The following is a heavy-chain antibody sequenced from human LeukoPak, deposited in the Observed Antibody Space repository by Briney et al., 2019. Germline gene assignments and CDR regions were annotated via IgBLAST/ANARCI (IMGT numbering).Heavy chain of an antibody. CDR1: GFTFSSYS. J-gene: IGHJ4*02. D-gene: IGHD7-27*01. V-gene: IGHV3-21*01. Sequence: PGGSLRLSCAASGFTFSSYSMNWVRQAPGKGLEWVSSISSSSYIYYADSVKGRFTISRDNAKNSLYLQMNSLRAEDTAVYYCARDSHWAFDYWGQGTLATVSS. CDR2: ISSSSYI. CDR3: ARDSHWAFDY.